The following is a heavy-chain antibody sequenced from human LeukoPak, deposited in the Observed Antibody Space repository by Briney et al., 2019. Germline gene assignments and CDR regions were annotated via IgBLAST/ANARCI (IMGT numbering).Heavy chain of an antibody. V-gene: IGHV3-23*01. J-gene: IGHJ4*02. D-gene: IGHD6-13*01. CDR2: ISSGDRT. CDR3: ASERLAAPFRRDYFDY. Sequence: GGSLRLSCAASGFTFNSYAMSWVRQAPGKGLEWVSAISSGDRTYYADSVKGRFTISRDNSKNTLYLQMNSLRAEDTAVYYCASERLAAPFRRDYFDYWGQGTLVTVSS. CDR1: GFTFNSYA.